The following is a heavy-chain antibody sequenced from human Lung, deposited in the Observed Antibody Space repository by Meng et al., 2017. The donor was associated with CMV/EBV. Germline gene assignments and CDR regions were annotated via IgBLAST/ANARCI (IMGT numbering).Heavy chain of an antibody. CDR3: AGHYDSQSALSY. V-gene: IGHV3-21*06. D-gene: IGHD3-9*01. CDR2: ISTSSTYK. CDR1: GFTFSVYN. J-gene: IGHJ1*01. Sequence: GESLKISCAASGFTFSVYNMNWVRQAPGKGLEWVSSISTSSTYKNYAESLKGRFTISRDNSKNTLCLQMNGLRAEDTAVYYCAGHYDSQSALSYWGQGALVTVSS.